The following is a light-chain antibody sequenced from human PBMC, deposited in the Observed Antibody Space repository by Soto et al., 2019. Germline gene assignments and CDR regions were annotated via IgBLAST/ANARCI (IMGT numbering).Light chain of an antibody. CDR3: QQYMSSVT. V-gene: IGKV3-20*01. Sequence: EIVLTQSPGSLSLSPGQRATLSCRASQSVDTTFFAWYQKKPGQAPGLLIYGATKRATGIPDRFSGSGSGTDFTLIISRLQPEDFAVYYCQQYMSSVTFGHGTKVEIK. CDR2: GAT. CDR1: QSVDTTF. J-gene: IGKJ1*01.